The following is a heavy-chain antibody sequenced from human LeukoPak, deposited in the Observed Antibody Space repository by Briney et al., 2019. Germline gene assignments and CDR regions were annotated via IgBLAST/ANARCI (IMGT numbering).Heavy chain of an antibody. CDR1: GGSISSGGYY. Sequence: SETLSLTCTVSGGSISSGGYYWSWIRQHPEKGLEWIGYIYYSGSTYYNPSLKSRVTISVDTSKNQFSLKLSSVTAADTAVYYCARGESGYYPYYFDYWGQGTLVTVSS. CDR3: ARGESGYYPYYFDY. D-gene: IGHD3-22*01. J-gene: IGHJ4*02. V-gene: IGHV4-31*03. CDR2: IYYSGST.